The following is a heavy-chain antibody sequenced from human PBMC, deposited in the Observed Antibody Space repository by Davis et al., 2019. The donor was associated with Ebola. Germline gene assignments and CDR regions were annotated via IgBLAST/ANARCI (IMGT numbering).Heavy chain of an antibody. CDR3: ARFPVVTSNYYYYGMDV. CDR1: GGSFSGYY. CDR2: INHSGST. Sequence: SETLSLTCAVYGGSFSGYYWSWIRQPPGKGLEWIGEINHSGSTNYNPSLKSRVTISVGTSKNQFSLKLSSVTAADTAVYYCARFPVVTSNYYYYGMDVWGQGTTVTVSS. J-gene: IGHJ6*02. V-gene: IGHV4-34*01. D-gene: IGHD4-23*01.